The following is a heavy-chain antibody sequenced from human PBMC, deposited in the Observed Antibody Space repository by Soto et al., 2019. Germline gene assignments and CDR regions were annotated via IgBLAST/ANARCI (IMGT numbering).Heavy chain of an antibody. CDR1: GGTFSSYA. Sequence: GASVKVSCKASGGTFSSYAISWVRQAPGQGLEWMGGIIPIFGTANYAQKFQGRVTITADESTSTAYMELSSPRSEDTAVYYCASSLGTAMVTRYYYGMDVWGQGTKVTSP. D-gene: IGHD5-18*01. V-gene: IGHV1-69*13. CDR3: ASSLGTAMVTRYYYGMDV. J-gene: IGHJ6*02. CDR2: IIPIFGTA.